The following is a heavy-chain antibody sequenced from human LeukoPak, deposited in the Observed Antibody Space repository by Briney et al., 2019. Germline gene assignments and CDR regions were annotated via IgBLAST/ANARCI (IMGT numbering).Heavy chain of an antibody. Sequence: QPGGSLRLSCAASGFSFSKYSMNWVRQAPGRGLEWIAYISSSSRIMDYADSVKGRFTISRDNAKNSLYLQLNTLRDEDMAVYYCARDKDWSFDYWGQGTLVTVSS. D-gene: IGHD3/OR15-3a*01. CDR1: GFSFSKYS. CDR3: ARDKDWSFDY. CDR2: ISSSSRIM. V-gene: IGHV3-48*02. J-gene: IGHJ4*02.